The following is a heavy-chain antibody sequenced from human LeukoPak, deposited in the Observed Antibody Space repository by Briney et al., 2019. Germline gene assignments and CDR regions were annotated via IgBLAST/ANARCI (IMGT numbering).Heavy chain of an antibody. Sequence: SETLSLTCTVSGDSINNYYWSWIRQPPGKGLEWIGYIYYSGSTNYNPSLKSRVTISVDTSKNQFSLKLNSVTAADTAVYYCARDRITMVRGALRYYGMDVWGQGTTVTVSS. CDR1: GDSINNYY. CDR2: IYYSGST. V-gene: IGHV4-59*01. D-gene: IGHD3-10*01. CDR3: ARDRITMVRGALRYYGMDV. J-gene: IGHJ6*02.